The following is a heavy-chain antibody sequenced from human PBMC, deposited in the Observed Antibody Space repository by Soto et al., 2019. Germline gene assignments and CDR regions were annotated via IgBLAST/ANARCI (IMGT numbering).Heavy chain of an antibody. J-gene: IGHJ3*01. CDR3: AKSNFYDPSKALDF. D-gene: IGHD3-3*01. V-gene: IGHV3-23*01. CDR2: ISSSSSNT. Sequence: GSLRLSCVASAFSFSSYAMSWVRQAPGKGLEWISTISSSSSNTYYADSVKGRFTISRDNAKNTLYLQMNNLRAEDTAVYYCAKSNFYDPSKALDFWGQGTMVTVS. CDR1: AFSFSSYA.